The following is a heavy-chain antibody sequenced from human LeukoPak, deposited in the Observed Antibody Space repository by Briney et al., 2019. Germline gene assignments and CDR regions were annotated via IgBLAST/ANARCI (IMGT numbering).Heavy chain of an antibody. CDR2: IDPSDSYT. J-gene: IGHJ3*02. CDR1: GYSFTTYW. Sequence: GESLKISCKGSGYSFTTYWITWVRQMPGKGLEWMGKIDPSDSYTNYSPSLQGHVTISADKSISTAYLQWSSLKASDTAMYYCARIPRDSSGYYYAGDGFDIWGQGTMVTASS. CDR3: ARIPRDSSGYYYAGDGFDI. V-gene: IGHV5-10-1*01. D-gene: IGHD3-22*01.